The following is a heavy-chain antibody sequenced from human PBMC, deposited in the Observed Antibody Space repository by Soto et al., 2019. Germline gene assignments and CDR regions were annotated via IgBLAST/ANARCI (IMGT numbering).Heavy chain of an antibody. D-gene: IGHD3-3*01. J-gene: IGHJ3*01. CDR2: IFDSETA. CDR3: ARENFGVVIHDAFDL. CDR1: GGSVSSGGYY. V-gene: IGHV4-31*03. Sequence: QVQLQESGPGLVKTSQTLSLTCTVSGGSVSSGGYYWNWIRQHPGKGLEWLGYIFDSETAYYNPSLKSRLTISMYTSKNQFSLKVTSVTPADTAVYYCARENFGVVIHDAFDLWGQGTLVTVSS.